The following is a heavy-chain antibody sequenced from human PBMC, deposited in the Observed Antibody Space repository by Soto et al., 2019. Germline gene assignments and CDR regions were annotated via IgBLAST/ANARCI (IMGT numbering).Heavy chain of an antibody. J-gene: IGHJ5*02. CDR2: IYWDDDK. CDR1: GFSFSPIGEA. V-gene: IGHV2-5*02. D-gene: IGHD3-10*01. CDR3: AHYVSASPAGWFDP. Sequence: QITLKESGPTLVNPTKPLTLTGSFSGFSFSPIGEALAWILHPPGKALEWLALIYWDDDKFFNPTLKTRLTITKDTSKNQVVLTLTNMDPVDTATYSCAHYVSASPAGWFDPWGQGVLVTVSS.